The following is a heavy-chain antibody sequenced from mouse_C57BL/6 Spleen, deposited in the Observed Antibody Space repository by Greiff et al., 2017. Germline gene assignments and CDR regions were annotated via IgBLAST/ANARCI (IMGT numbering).Heavy chain of an antibody. V-gene: IGHV1-53*01. CDR3: ACYDRYYVWFAY. Sequence: VQLQQPGTELVKPGASVKLSCKASGYTFTSYWMHWVKQRPGQGLEWIGNINPCNGGTNYNEKFKSKATLTVDKSSSTAYMQLSILTSEDSAVYYCACYDRYYVWFAYWGQGTLVTVSA. CDR1: GYTFTSYW. J-gene: IGHJ3*01. D-gene: IGHD2-3*01. CDR2: INPCNGGT.